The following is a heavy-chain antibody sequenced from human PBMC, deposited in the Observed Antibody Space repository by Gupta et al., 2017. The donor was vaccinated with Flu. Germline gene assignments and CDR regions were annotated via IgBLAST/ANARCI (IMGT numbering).Heavy chain of an antibody. D-gene: IGHD3-3*01. V-gene: IGHV3-33*01. Sequence: VRQAPGKGLEWVAVIWYDGSNKYYADSVTGRFTISRDNSKNTLYLQMNSLRAEDTAVYYCARDHHYDFWSGYYYYYYMDVWGKGTTVPVS. CDR2: IWYDGSNK. CDR3: ARDHHYDFWSGYYYYYYMDV. J-gene: IGHJ6*03.